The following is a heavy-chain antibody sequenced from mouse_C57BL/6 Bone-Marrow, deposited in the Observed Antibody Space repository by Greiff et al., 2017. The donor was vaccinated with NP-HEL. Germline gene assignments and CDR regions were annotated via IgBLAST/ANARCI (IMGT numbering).Heavy chain of an antibody. Sequence: EVRLVESGGGLVKPGGSLKLSCAASGFTFSSYTMSWVRQTPEKRLEWVATISGGGGNTYYPDSVKGRFTISRDNAKNTLYLQMSSLRSEDTALYYCARRDYDGAWFAYWGQGTLVTVSA. CDR1: GFTFSSYT. CDR3: ARRDYDGAWFAY. J-gene: IGHJ3*01. CDR2: ISGGGGNT. D-gene: IGHD2-4*01. V-gene: IGHV5-9*01.